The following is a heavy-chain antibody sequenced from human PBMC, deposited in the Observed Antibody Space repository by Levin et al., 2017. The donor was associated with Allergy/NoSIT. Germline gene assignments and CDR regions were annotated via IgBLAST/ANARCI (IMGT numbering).Heavy chain of an antibody. CDR3: AKFDGSGSYSHKYGMDG. D-gene: IGHD3-10*01. CDR2: ISTSGGST. Sequence: GESLKISCAASGFTFSSYAMSWVRQAPGKGLEWVSTISTSGGSTYYADSVKGRFTISRDNSKNTVYVQMNSLRAEDTAVYYCAKFDGSGSYSHKYGMDGWGQGTTVTVSS. CDR1: GFTFSSYA. V-gene: IGHV3-23*01. J-gene: IGHJ6*02.